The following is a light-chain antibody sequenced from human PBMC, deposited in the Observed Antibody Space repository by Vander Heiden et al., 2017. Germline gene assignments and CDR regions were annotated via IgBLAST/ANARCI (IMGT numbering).Light chain of an antibody. Sequence: IQLTQSPSSLSASVGDTVTITCRASQDVSGYLDWYQQKPGKAPQLLIYAASTLQSGVPSRFSGSGSGTDFTLTISSLHPEDLATYYCQRVNSYPLTFGGGTKVEIK. CDR1: QDVSGY. J-gene: IGKJ4*01. CDR2: AAS. CDR3: QRVNSYPLT. V-gene: IGKV1-9*01.